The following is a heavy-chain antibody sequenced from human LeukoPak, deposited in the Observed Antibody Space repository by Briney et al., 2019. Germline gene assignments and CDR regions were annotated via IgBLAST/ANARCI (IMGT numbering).Heavy chain of an antibody. J-gene: IGHJ4*02. D-gene: IGHD6-13*01. V-gene: IGHV3-30*02. CDR2: IWYGGSNK. CDR1: GFTVSSNY. Sequence: GGSLRLSCAASGFTVSSNYMSWVRQAPGKGLEWVAVIWYGGSNKYYADSVKGRFTISRDNSKNTLYLQMNSLRAEDTAVYYCAKARQTTIAAAGLDYWGQGTLVTVSS. CDR3: AKARQTTIAAAGLDY.